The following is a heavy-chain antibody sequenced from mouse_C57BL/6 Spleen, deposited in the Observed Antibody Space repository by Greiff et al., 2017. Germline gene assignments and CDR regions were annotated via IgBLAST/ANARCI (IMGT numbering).Heavy chain of an antibody. Sequence: VQLQQSGAELVRPGASVKLSCKASGYTFTDYYINWVKQRPGQGLEWIARIYPGSGNTYYNEKFKGKATLTAEKSSSTAYMQLSSLTSEDSAVYFCARRGYDYDRYFDVWGTGTTVTVSS. D-gene: IGHD2-4*01. CDR1: GYTFTDYY. J-gene: IGHJ1*03. CDR2: IYPGSGNT. V-gene: IGHV1-76*01. CDR3: ARRGYDYDRYFDV.